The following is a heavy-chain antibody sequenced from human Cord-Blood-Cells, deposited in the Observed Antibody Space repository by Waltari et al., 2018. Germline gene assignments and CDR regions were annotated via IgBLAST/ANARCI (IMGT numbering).Heavy chain of an antibody. Sequence: QVQLQQWGAGLLKPSETLSLPCAVYGGSFSGYYWSWIRQPPGKGLEWIGEINHSGSTNYNPSLKSRVTISVDTSKNQFSLKLSSVTAADTAVYYCARGLRGLRYFDWLLPEYYFDYWGQGTLVTVSS. CDR1: GGSFSGYY. J-gene: IGHJ4*02. D-gene: IGHD3-9*01. CDR3: ARGLRGLRYFDWLLPEYYFDY. CDR2: INHSGST. V-gene: IGHV4-34*01.